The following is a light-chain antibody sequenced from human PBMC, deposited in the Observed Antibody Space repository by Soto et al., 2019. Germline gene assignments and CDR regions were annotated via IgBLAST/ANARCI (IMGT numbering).Light chain of an antibody. J-gene: IGKJ3*01. Sequence: EIVLTQSPGTLSLSPGERATLSCRASQSVSSYYLAWYQQKPGQAPRLLIYGASSRATGIPDRFSGSGSGTDFTLTISILEPEDFAVYYCQQYGSSPLFSFGPGTKVDIK. CDR3: QQYGSSPLFS. CDR2: GAS. CDR1: QSVSSYY. V-gene: IGKV3-20*01.